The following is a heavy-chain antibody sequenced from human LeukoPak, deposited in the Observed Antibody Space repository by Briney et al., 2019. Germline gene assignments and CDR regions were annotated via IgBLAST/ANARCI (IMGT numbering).Heavy chain of an antibody. CDR1: GGSISSYY. J-gene: IGHJ5*02. CDR2: IYYSGST. CDR3: ARGSLSSTPLFDP. D-gene: IGHD3-10*01. Sequence: SETLSLTCTVSGGSISSYYWSWIRQPPGKGLEWIGYIYYSGSTNYNPSLKSRVTISVDTSKNQFSLKLSSVTAADTAVYYCARGSLSSTPLFDPWGQGTLVTVSS. V-gene: IGHV4-59*01.